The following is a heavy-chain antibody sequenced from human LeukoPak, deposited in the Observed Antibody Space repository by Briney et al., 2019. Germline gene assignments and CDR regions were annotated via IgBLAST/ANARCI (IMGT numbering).Heavy chain of an antibody. CDR1: GFTFSSYA. J-gene: IGHJ1*01. CDR2: ISGSGGST. Sequence: PGGSLRLSCAASGFTFSSYAMSWVRQAPGKGLEWVSAISGSGGSTYYADSVKGRFTISRDNSKNTLYLQMNSLRAEDTAVYYCAKLYYDILTGYYGDFQHWGQGTLVTVSS. CDR3: AKLYYDILTGYYGDFQH. V-gene: IGHV3-23*01. D-gene: IGHD3-9*01.